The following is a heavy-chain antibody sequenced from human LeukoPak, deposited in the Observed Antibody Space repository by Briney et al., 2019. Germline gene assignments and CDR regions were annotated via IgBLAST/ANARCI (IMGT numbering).Heavy chain of an antibody. CDR1: GFTFSSYW. CDR3: ARGEGWLQLYYFDY. J-gene: IGHJ4*02. D-gene: IGHD5-24*01. Sequence: PGGSLRLSCAASGFTFSSYWMSWVRQAPGKGLEWVANIKQDGSEKHYVDSVKGRFTISRDNAKNSLYLQMNSLRAEDTAVYYCARGEGWLQLYYFDYWGQGTLVTVSS. CDR2: IKQDGSEK. V-gene: IGHV3-7*03.